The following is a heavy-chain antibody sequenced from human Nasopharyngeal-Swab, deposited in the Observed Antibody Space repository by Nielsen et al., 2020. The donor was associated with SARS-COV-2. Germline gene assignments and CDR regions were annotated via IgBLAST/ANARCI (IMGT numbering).Heavy chain of an antibody. J-gene: IGHJ6*02. V-gene: IGHV1-18*01. CDR3: ARGWDAYYYYYYGMDV. CDR1: GYTFTSYG. Sequence: APVKVSCKASGYTFTSYGISWVRQAPGQGLEWMGWISAYNGNTNYAQKLQGRVTMTTDTSTSTAYMELRSLRSDDTAVYYCARGWDAYYYYYYGMDVWGQGTTVTVSS. CDR2: ISAYNGNT. D-gene: IGHD1-26*01.